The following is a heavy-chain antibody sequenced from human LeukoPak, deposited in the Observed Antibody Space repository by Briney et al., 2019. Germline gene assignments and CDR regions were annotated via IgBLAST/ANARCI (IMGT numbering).Heavy chain of an antibody. D-gene: IGHD3-22*01. J-gene: IGHJ1*01. V-gene: IGHV3-23*01. CDR1: GFTFSSYA. Sequence: GGSLRLSCAASGFTFSSYAMSWVRQAPGKGLEWVPAISGSGGSTYYADSVKGRFTISRDNSKNTLYLQMNSLRAEDTAVYYCAKDPKRWTMIVGLYFQHWGQGTLVTVSS. CDR3: AKDPKRWTMIVGLYFQH. CDR2: ISGSGGST.